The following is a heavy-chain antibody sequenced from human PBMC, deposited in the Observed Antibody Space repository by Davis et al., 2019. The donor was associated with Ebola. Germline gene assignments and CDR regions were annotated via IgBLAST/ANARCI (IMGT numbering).Heavy chain of an antibody. V-gene: IGHV1-2*02. D-gene: IGHD3-16*01. J-gene: IGHJ4*02. Sequence: ASLQVSCNASGYTFTGCYMLRVRHPPRQGLEWMGWINPNSGGTNYAQRFQGRVTITRDTSISTAHMELSRLTSDDTAVYYCAGVKLPGVWGSFLYWGQGTLVTVSS. CDR2: INPNSGGT. CDR1: GYTFTGCY. CDR3: AGVKLPGVWGSFLY.